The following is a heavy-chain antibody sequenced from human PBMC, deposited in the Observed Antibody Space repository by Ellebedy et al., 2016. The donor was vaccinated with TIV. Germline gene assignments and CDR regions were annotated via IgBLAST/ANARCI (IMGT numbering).Heavy chain of an antibody. Sequence: GESLKISCAASGFTFSDYYMSWIRQAPGKGLEWVSYISSGGSTMKYADSAKGRFTISRDNADNSLYLQMNSLRADDTAVYYCARDTGNLLLLRLAMDVWGQGTTVTVSS. D-gene: IGHD2-2*01. CDR3: ARDTGNLLLLRLAMDV. J-gene: IGHJ6*02. CDR2: ISSGGSTM. CDR1: GFTFSDYY. V-gene: IGHV3-11*04.